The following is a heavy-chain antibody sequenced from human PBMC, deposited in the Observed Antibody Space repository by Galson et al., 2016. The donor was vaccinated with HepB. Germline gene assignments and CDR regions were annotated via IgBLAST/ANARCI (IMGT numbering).Heavy chain of an antibody. CDR3: AKDRLSRLDYYYGMDV. V-gene: IGHV3-23*01. Sequence: SLRLSCAVSGFTVSSYTMSWVRQAPGKGLEWISSISGSGGRTNYADSVKGRFTIFRDNSKNTLYLQMNSLRAEDTAVYYCAKDRLSRLDYYYGMDVWGQGTTVTVSS. D-gene: IGHD5-12*01. CDR2: ISGSGGRT. J-gene: IGHJ6*02. CDR1: GFTVSSYT.